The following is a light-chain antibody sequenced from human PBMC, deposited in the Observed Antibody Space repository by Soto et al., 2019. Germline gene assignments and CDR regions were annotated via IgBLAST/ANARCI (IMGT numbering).Light chain of an antibody. CDR3: QQRTNWPLST. J-gene: IGKJ4*01. Sequence: DIVLTQSPATLSLSPGEGDTHSCRASQNADNYLAWYQQRPGQAPRLLIYDASKRATGIPARFSGSGFGTDFTLTISSLEPEDSAVYYCQQRTNWPLSTFGGGTKVDIK. CDR2: DAS. CDR1: QNADNY. V-gene: IGKV3-11*01.